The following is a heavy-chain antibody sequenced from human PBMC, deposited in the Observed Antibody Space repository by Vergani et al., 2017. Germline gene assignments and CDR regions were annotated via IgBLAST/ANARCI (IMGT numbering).Heavy chain of an antibody. J-gene: IGHJ4*02. V-gene: IGHV4-59*08. D-gene: IGHD3-9*01. Sequence: QVQLQESGPGLVKSSETLSLTCSVSFDSIRNLYCNWIRQPPGKGLEWIGSIHYSENTNYNPSLKTRVTISVDTSKNQFSLEVTSVTAADTAIYFCARTESYILSYFHWALWGQGTLVTVSS. CDR3: ARTESYILSYFHWAL. CDR1: FDSIRNLY. CDR2: IHYSENT.